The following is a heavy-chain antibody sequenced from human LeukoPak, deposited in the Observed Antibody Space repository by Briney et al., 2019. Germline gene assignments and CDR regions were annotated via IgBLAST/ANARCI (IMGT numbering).Heavy chain of an antibody. CDR1: GASIRSSF. CDR2: LSMRGTT. CDR3: TRNRGYYVNDY. J-gene: IGHJ4*02. D-gene: IGHD1-26*01. V-gene: IGHV4-59*01. Sequence: SETLSLTCTVSGASIRSSFWDWIRQPPGRGLEWIGYLSMRGTTNYNPSLKSRVTISADTSENQFSLKVSSVTAADTAVYYCTRNRGYYVNDYWGQGILVTVSS.